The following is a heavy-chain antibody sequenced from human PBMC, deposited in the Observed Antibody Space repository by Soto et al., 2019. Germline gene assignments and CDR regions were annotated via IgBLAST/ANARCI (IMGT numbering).Heavy chain of an antibody. D-gene: IGHD1-26*01. CDR2: IIPIFGTA. Sequence: SVKVSCKASGGTFSSYAISWVRQAPGQGLEWMGGIIPIFGTANYAQKFQGRVTITADKSTSTAYMELSSLRSEDTAVYYCARDLLGPHSGGYYFDYWGQGTLVTVSS. CDR1: GGTFSSYA. J-gene: IGHJ4*02. V-gene: IGHV1-69*06. CDR3: ARDLLGPHSGGYYFDY.